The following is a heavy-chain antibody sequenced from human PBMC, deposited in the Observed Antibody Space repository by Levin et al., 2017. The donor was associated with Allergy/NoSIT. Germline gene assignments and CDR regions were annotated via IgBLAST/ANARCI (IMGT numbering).Heavy chain of an antibody. J-gene: IGHJ4*02. Sequence: GSLRLSCTVSGGSISSYYWSWIRQPPGKGLEWIGYIYYSGSTNYNPSLKSRVTISVDTSKNQFSLKLSSVTAADTAVYYCARSYSSGWSLFFDYWGQGTLVTVSS. V-gene: IGHV4-59*01. CDR2: IYYSGST. CDR3: ARSYSSGWSLFFDY. CDR1: GGSISSYY. D-gene: IGHD6-19*01.